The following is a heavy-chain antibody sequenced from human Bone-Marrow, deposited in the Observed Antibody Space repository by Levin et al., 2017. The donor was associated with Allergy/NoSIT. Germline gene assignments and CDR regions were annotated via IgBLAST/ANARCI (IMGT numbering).Heavy chain of an antibody. V-gene: IGHV3-9*01. CDR2: ISWNSGNI. CDR3: VKDMVAVAGTADYGMDV. Sequence: PGGSLRLSCAASGFTFDDYAMHWVRQGPGMGLQWVSGISWNSGNINYVESVKGRFTISRDNAKNSLYLQMNSLRDEDTAVYYCVKDMVAVAGTADYGMDVWGQGTAVTVSS. J-gene: IGHJ6*02. CDR1: GFTFDDYA. D-gene: IGHD6-19*01.